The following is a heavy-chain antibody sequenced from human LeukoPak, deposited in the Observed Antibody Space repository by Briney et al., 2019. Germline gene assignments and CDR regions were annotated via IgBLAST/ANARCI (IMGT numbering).Heavy chain of an antibody. V-gene: IGHV1-69*04. CDR2: IIPILGIA. J-gene: IGHJ6*02. D-gene: IGHD3-22*01. Sequence: GSSVKVFCKASGGTFSSYAISWVRQAPGQGLEWMGRIIPILGIANYAQKFQGRVTITADKSTSTAYMELSSLRSEDTAVYYCALVVITVPLDYYGMDVWGQGTTVTVSS. CDR1: GGTFSSYA. CDR3: ALVVITVPLDYYGMDV.